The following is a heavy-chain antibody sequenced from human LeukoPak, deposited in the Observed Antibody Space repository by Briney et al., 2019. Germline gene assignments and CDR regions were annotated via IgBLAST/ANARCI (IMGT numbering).Heavy chain of an antibody. CDR3: AKDDEVGITIFGVVTETPDYYGMDV. D-gene: IGHD3-3*01. CDR1: GFTFSSYG. J-gene: IGHJ6*02. Sequence: GGSLRLSCAASGFTFSSYGMHWVRQAPGKGLEWVAVISYDGSNKYYADSVKGRFTIPRDNSKNTLYLQMNSLRAEDTAVYYCAKDDEVGITIFGVVTETPDYYGMDVWGQGTTVTVSS. V-gene: IGHV3-30*18. CDR2: ISYDGSNK.